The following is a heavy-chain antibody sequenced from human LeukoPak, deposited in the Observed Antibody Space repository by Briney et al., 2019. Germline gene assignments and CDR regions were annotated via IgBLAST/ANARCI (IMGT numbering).Heavy chain of an antibody. Sequence: VASVKVSCKASGYTFTSYGISWVRQAPGQGLEWMGIINPSGGSTSYAQKFQGRVTMTRDMSTSTVYMELSSLRSEDTAVYYCAREGGIFGAYYYYYMDVWGKGTTVTVSS. CDR3: AREGGIFGAYYYYYMDV. J-gene: IGHJ6*03. CDR1: GYTFTSYG. D-gene: IGHD2-15*01. CDR2: INPSGGST. V-gene: IGHV1-46*01.